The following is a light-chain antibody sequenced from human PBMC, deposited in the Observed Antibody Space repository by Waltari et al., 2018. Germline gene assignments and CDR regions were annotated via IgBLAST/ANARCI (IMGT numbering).Light chain of an antibody. CDR3: NSRDSSDNHLV. V-gene: IGLV3-19*01. Sequence: SSELTQDPAVSVALGQTVRITCQGDSLRNYYASWYHQKPGQAPGVLSYGKNNRLARIPDRFSGSSSGSTASLTITGAQADDEGDYYCNSRDSSDNHLVFGGGTKLTVL. CDR1: SLRNYY. CDR2: GKN. J-gene: IGLJ2*01.